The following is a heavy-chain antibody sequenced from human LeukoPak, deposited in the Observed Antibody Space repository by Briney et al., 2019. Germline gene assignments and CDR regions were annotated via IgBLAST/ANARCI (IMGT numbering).Heavy chain of an antibody. CDR1: GYTFTNYD. CDR2: MNRNSGNT. J-gene: IGHJ5*02. Sequence: ASVKVSCKASGYTFTNYDINWVRQATGQGLEWMGWMNRNSGNTGYAQKFQGRVTMTRNTSISTAYMELSSLRSEDTALYYCARDIAGATKGGWFDTWGQGTPVTVSS. D-gene: IGHD1-26*01. CDR3: ARDIAGATKGGWFDT. V-gene: IGHV1-8*01.